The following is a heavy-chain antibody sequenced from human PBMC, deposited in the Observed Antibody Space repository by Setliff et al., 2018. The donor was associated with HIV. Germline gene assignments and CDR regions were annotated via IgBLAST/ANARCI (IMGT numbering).Heavy chain of an antibody. CDR3: AKEFEDLSGAY. CDR2: IDNYGSIT. J-gene: IGHJ4*02. Sequence: GGSLRLSCAASGFTFSTYWMHWVRQVPGKGLLWVSRIDNYGSITNYADSVKGRFTISRDNAKNMLYLQMNGLRAEDTAVYYCAKEFEDLSGAYWGQGTLVTVSS. D-gene: IGHD3-10*01. CDR1: GFTFSTYW. V-gene: IGHV3-74*01.